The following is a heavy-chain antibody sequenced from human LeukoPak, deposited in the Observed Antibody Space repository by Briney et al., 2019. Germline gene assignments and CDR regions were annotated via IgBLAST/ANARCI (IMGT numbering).Heavy chain of an antibody. J-gene: IGHJ4*02. CDR3: ASGFGGSCYYFDY. CDR2: ISSSSSYI. V-gene: IGHV3-21*01. CDR1: GFTFSGYS. D-gene: IGHD2-15*01. Sequence: GGALRLSCAASGFTFSGYSMNGVRQAPGKGLEWVSSISSSSSYIYYADSVKGRFTISRDNAKNSLYLQMNSLRAEDTAVCYCASGFGGSCYYFDYWGQGTLVTVSS.